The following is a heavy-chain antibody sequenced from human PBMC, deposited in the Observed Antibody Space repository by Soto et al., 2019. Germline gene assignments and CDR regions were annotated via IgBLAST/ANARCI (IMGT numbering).Heavy chain of an antibody. CDR1: GYTFTGYY. CDR2: INPNSGGT. CDR3: ARGYCSSTSCYAFDI. J-gene: IGHJ3*02. V-gene: IGHV1-2*04. Sequence: ASVKVSYKASGYTFTGYYMHWVRQAPGQGLEWMGWINPNSGGTNYAQKFQGWVTMTRDTSISTAYMELSRLRSADTAVYYCARGYCSSTSCYAFDIWGQGTMVTVSS. D-gene: IGHD2-2*01.